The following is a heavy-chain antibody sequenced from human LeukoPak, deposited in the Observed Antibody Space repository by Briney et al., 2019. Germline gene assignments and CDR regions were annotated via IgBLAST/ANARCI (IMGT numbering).Heavy chain of an antibody. J-gene: IGHJ3*02. CDR3: ARVHWGNYYLNAFDI. CDR1: GFTFSRYG. Sequence: GGSLRLSCAASGFTFSRYGMHWARQAPGKGLECVAVTWYDGSNKYYEDSVKSRFTISRDTPKNTLYLQMNSLSVEDTAVYYCARVHWGNYYLNAFDIWGQGTMVTVSS. V-gene: IGHV3-33*01. CDR2: TWYDGSNK. D-gene: IGHD3-10*01.